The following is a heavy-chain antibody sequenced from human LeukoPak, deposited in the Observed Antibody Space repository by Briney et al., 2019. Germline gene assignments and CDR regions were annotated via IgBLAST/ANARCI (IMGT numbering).Heavy chain of an antibody. CDR1: GYSISSGYY. J-gene: IGHJ5*02. D-gene: IGHD3-10*01. V-gene: IGHV4-38-2*02. CDR2: VFYTGNT. CDR3: ARGWSGYYYGSGSYPRGYNWFDP. Sequence: SETLSLTCTVSGYSISSGYYWGWIRQPPGKGLEWIGSVFYTGNTFYNPSLKSRVTISVDTSKNQFSLKLSSVTAADTAVYYCARGWSGYYYGSGSYPRGYNWFDPWGQGTLVTVSS.